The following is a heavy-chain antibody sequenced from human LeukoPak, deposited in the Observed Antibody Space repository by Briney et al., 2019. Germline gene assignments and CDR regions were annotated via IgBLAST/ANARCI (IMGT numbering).Heavy chain of an antibody. CDR3: ARCYYDSSGYYSYYYYYMDV. CDR2: IYHSGST. D-gene: IGHD3-22*01. CDR1: GGSISSSSYY. J-gene: IGHJ6*03. Sequence: SETLSLTCTVSGGSISSSSYYWGWIRQPPGKGLEWIGSIYHSGSTYYNPSLKSRVTISVDTSKNQFSLKLSSVTAADTAVYYCARCYYDSSGYYSYYYYYMDVWGKGTTVTVSS. V-gene: IGHV4-39*07.